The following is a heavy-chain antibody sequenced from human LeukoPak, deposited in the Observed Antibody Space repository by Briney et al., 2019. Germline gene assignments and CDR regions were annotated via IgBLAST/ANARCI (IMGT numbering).Heavy chain of an antibody. D-gene: IGHD3-22*01. J-gene: IGHJ5*02. Sequence: ASVKVSCKASGYTFTGYYMHWVRQAPGQGLEWMGWINPNSGGTNYAQKFQGRVTMTRDTSISTAYMELSRLRSDDTAVYYCARAHYYDSSGYPRWFDPWGQGTLVTVSS. CDR3: ARAHYYDSSGYPRWFDP. V-gene: IGHV1-2*02. CDR2: INPNSGGT. CDR1: GYTFTGYY.